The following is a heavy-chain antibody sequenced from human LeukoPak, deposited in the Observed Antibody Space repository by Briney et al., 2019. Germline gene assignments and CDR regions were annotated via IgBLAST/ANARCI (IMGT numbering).Heavy chain of an antibody. Sequence: PGGSLRLSCGASGFTFSSYAMSWVRQAPGKGLEWVSGISGSGGSTYYADSVKGRFTISRDNSKNTLYLQMNSLRAEDTAVYYCAKACGYCSSTSCQRFYFAYWGQGTLVTVSS. CDR2: ISGSGGST. J-gene: IGHJ4*02. D-gene: IGHD2-2*03. CDR1: GFTFSSYA. CDR3: AKACGYCSSTSCQRFYFAY. V-gene: IGHV3-23*01.